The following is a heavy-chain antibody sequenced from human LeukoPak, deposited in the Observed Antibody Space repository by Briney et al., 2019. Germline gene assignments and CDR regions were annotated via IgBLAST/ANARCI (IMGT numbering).Heavy chain of an antibody. V-gene: IGHV3-7*01. CDR2: IKQDGSEK. CDR3: AKGGGYEAQYYYYYMDV. Sequence: GGSLRLSCAASGFTFSSYAMHWVRQAPGKGLEWVASIKQDGSEKYYVDSVKGRFTISRDNAKNSLYLQMSSLRAEDTAVYYCAKGGGYEAQYYYYYMDVWGKGTTVTISS. D-gene: IGHD5-12*01. J-gene: IGHJ6*03. CDR1: GFTFSSYA.